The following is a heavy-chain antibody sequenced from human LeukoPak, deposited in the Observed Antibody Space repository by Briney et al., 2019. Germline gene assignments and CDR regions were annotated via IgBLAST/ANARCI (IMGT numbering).Heavy chain of an antibody. CDR3: ARDGRGYCGGDCFLSWFDP. CDR2: IKQDGSEK. Sequence: GGSLRLSCAASGFTFSSYWMSWVRQAPGKGLEWVANIKQDGSEKYYVDSVKGRFTISGDNAKNSLYLQMSSLRAEDTAVYYCARDGRGYCGGDCFLSWFDPWGQGTLVTVSS. J-gene: IGHJ5*02. V-gene: IGHV3-7*01. D-gene: IGHD2-21*02. CDR1: GFTFSSYW.